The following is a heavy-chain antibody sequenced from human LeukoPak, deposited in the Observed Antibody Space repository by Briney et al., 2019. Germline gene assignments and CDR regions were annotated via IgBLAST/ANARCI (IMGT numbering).Heavy chain of an antibody. V-gene: IGHV3-7*02. CDR1: GFTFRSYA. CDR3: ARVGGWYWTDY. Sequence: GSLRLSCAASGFTFRSYAMHWVRQAPGKGLEWVANIKQDGSEKYYVDSVKGRFTISRDNAKNSLYLQMNSLRAEDTALYYCARVGGWYWTDYWGQGTLVTVSS. CDR2: IKQDGSEK. J-gene: IGHJ4*02. D-gene: IGHD6-19*01.